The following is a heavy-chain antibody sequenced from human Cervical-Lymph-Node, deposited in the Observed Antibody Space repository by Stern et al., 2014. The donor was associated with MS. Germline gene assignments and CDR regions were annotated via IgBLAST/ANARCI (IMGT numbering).Heavy chain of an antibody. J-gene: IGHJ4*02. V-gene: IGHV1-69*01. D-gene: IGHD6-13*01. CDR3: ARHQGGIAAN. CDR1: GGSFSTFD. Sequence: QMQLVQSGAEVKKPGSSLKVSCKSSGGSFSTFDIIWVRQSPGPGLELLGGISPLFGTTNYVQKFQGRVTMTADESTSAAYMELNSLRSEDTAVYYCARHQGGIAANWGQGTLVTVSS. CDR2: ISPLFGTT.